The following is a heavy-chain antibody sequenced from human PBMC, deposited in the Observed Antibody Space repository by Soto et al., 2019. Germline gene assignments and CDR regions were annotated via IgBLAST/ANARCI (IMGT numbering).Heavy chain of an antibody. CDR2: VSATAGTT. D-gene: IGHD3-16*01. J-gene: IGHJ4*02. Sequence: GGPLRLSCAASGFTFSSYAISWVRQAPGKRREGVSFVSATAGTTYYTDAVKGRFTISRDNSRNTVYLQMNSLRADDTAVYYCAKDRLAGGFDYWGQGTLVTVSS. CDR3: AKDRLAGGFDY. CDR1: GFTFSSYA. V-gene: IGHV3-23*01.